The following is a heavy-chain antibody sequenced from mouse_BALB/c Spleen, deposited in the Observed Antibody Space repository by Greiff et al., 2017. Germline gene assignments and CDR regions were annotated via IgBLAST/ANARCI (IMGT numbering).Heavy chain of an antibody. CDR2: IWAGGST. D-gene: IGHD2-4*01. CDR3: ARERGTMRTTGFAY. CDR1: GFSLTSYG. Sequence: VMLVESGPGLVAPSQSLSITCTVSGFSLTSYGVHWVRQPPGKGLEWLGVIWAGGSTNYNSALMSRLSISKDNSKSQVFLKMNSLQTDDTAMYYCARERGTMRTTGFAYWGQGTLVTVSA. J-gene: IGHJ3*01. V-gene: IGHV2-9*02.